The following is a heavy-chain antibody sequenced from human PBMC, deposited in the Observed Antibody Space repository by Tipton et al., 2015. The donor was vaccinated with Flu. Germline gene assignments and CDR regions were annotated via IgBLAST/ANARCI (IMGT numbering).Heavy chain of an antibody. CDR3: TAGVGATDHDY. CDR2: IKSKTDGGTR. Sequence: VQLVQSGGGLAKPGGSLRLTCAASGFTFSNAWMSWVRQAPGKGLEWVGRIKSKTDGGTRDFPAPVKGRFVISRDDSKNMLYLQMDRLKTEDTAVYYCTAGVGATDHDYWGQGTLVTVSS. J-gene: IGHJ4*02. D-gene: IGHD1-26*01. CDR1: GFTFSNAW. V-gene: IGHV3-15*01.